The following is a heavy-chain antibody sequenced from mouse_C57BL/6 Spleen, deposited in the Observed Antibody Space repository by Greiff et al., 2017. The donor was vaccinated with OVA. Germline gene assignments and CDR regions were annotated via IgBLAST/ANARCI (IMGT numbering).Heavy chain of an antibody. CDR1: GFTFSDYG. J-gene: IGHJ1*03. V-gene: IGHV5-17*01. D-gene: IGHD1-1*01. CDR2: ISSGSSTI. Sequence: EVQLVESGGGLVKPGGSLKLSCAASGFTFSDYGMHWVRQAPEKGLEWVAYISSGSSTIYYADTVKGRFTISRDNAKNTLFLQMTSLRSEDTAMYYCANPDYYGSSYGYCDVWGTGTTVTVSS. CDR3: ANPDYYGSSYGYCDV.